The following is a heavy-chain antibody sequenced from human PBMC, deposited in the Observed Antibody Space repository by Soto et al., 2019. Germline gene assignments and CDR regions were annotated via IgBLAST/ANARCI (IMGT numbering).Heavy chain of an antibody. CDR2: IFHGGNT. CDR3: ARARWYDAFDV. J-gene: IGHJ3*01. D-gene: IGHD2-15*01. CDR1: GFFISSGNY. Sequence: KASETLSLTCAVSGFFISSGNYWGWIRKPPGKGLEWIGSIFHGGNTYYNPSLKSRVTISVDMSKNQFSLKLNSLTAADTAVYYCARARWYDAFDVWGQGTVVTVSS. V-gene: IGHV4-38-2*01.